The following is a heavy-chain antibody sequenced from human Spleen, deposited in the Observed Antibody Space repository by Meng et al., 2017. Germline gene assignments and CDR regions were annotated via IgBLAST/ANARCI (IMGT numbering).Heavy chain of an antibody. Sequence: EVQLVESGGGLVKPGGSLRLSCAASGFTFSSYSMNWVRQAPGKGLEWVSSISSSSIYADSVKGRFTISRDTAKNSVYLQMNSLRAEDTAVYYCARGRVVVSATPSDYWGQGTLVTVSS. J-gene: IGHJ4*02. D-gene: IGHD2-15*01. CDR1: GFTFSSYS. CDR2: ISSSSI. V-gene: IGHV3-21*01. CDR3: ARGRVVVSATPSDY.